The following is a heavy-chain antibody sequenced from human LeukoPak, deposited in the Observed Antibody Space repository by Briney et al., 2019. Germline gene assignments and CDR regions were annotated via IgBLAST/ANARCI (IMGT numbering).Heavy chain of an antibody. J-gene: IGHJ3*02. V-gene: IGHV4-59*01. CDR3: ASGYEWDYYGSGSYRYAFDI. CDR1: GGSISSYY. CDR2: IYYSGST. D-gene: IGHD3-10*01. Sequence: SETLSLTCTVSGGSISSYYWSWIRQPPGKGLEWIGYIYYSGSTNYNPSLKSRVTISVDTSKNQFSLKLSSVTAADTAVYYCASGYEWDYYGSGSYRYAFDIWGQGTMVTVSS.